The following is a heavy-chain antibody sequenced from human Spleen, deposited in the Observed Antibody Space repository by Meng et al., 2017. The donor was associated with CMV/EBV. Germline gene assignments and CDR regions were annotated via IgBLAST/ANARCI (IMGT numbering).Heavy chain of an antibody. J-gene: IGHJ5*02. CDR2: INPYNGHA. V-gene: IGHV1-18*01. Sequence: KASGYKFTNYGLTWVRQAPGQGLEWMGWINPYNGHAYYAQNFQGRITMTTDTSTSTAYMDLRSLKSDDSAVYYCARNSQRSTTSTFDPWGQGTLVTVSS. CDR3: ARNSQRSTTSTFDP. D-gene: IGHD2-2*01. CDR1: GYKFTNYG.